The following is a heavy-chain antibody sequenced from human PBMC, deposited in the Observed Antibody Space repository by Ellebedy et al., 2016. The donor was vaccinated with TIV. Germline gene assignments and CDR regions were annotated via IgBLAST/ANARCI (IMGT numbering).Heavy chain of an antibody. J-gene: IGHJ4*02. CDR3: ARVRAGVALYFDY. CDR1: GGSISSYY. CDR2: IYTSGST. Sequence: GSLRLSXTVSGGSISSYYWSWIRQPAGKGLEWIGRIYTSGSTNYNPSLKSRVTMSVDTSKNQFSLKLSSVTAADTAVYYCARVRAGVALYFDYWGQGTLVTVSS. V-gene: IGHV4-4*07. D-gene: IGHD3-10*01.